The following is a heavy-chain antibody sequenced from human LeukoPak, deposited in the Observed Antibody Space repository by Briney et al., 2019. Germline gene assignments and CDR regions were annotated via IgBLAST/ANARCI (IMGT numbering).Heavy chain of an antibody. CDR3: ARRGGSGSSYCFDP. V-gene: IGHV4-59*08. D-gene: IGHD1-26*01. Sequence: SETPSLTCTVSGGSISNYYWSWIRQPPGKGLEWVGYVYASGSTKYNPSLNSRVTISLDTSKSQFSLRLSSVTVADTAVYYCARRGGSGSSYCFDPWGQGTLVTVSS. CDR1: GGSISNYY. J-gene: IGHJ5*02. CDR2: VYASGST.